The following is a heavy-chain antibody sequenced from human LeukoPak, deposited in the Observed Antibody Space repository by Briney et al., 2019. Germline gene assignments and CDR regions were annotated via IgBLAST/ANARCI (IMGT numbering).Heavy chain of an antibody. V-gene: IGHV4-39*07. CDR3: ARDRGYYDSSGYFFDY. CDR2: IFYSGST. Sequence: PSETLSLTCTVSSGSISTSNYYWGWVRQPPGKALEWIGNIFYSGSTYYSPSLKSRVTISLDTSRNQFSLKLSSVTAADTAVYYCARDRGYYDSSGYFFDYWGQGTLVTVSS. CDR1: SGSISTSNYY. J-gene: IGHJ4*02. D-gene: IGHD3-22*01.